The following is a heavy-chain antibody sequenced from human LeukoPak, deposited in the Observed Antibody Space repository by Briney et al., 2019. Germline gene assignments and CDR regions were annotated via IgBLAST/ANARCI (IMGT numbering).Heavy chain of an antibody. CDR2: IYYSEST. J-gene: IGHJ3*02. Sequence: SETLSLTCTVSGGSISSYYWSWIRQPPGKGLEWIGYIYYSESTNYNPSLKSRVTISVDTSKNQFSLKLSSVTAADTAVYYCARVRAILDAFDIWGQGTMVTVSS. D-gene: IGHD3-3*01. V-gene: IGHV4-59*01. CDR3: ARVRAILDAFDI. CDR1: GGSISSYY.